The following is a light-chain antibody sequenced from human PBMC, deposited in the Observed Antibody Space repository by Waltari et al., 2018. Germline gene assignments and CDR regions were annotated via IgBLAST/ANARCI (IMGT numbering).Light chain of an antibody. CDR2: WAS. V-gene: IGKV4-1*01. CDR1: KSVLYSSNNKND. Sequence: DIVMTQSPDSLAVSLGERATINCNSSKSVLYSSNNKNDLCWYQQRPGQPPMLLIYWASTRENEFPGRFSGSGSGTDFTLTISSLQAEDVAVYYCQQYYSSPRTFGGGTKVEIK. J-gene: IGKJ4*01. CDR3: QQYYSSPRT.